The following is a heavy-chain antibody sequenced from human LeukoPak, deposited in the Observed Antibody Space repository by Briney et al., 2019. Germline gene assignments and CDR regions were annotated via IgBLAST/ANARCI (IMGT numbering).Heavy chain of an antibody. Sequence: GGSLRLSCAASGFTVSSNYMSWVRQAPGKGLEWVSVIYSGGSTYYADSVKGRFTISRDNAKNSLYLQMNSLRAEDTAVYYCARDNSIAVAGIEERGFDYWGQGTLVTVSS. J-gene: IGHJ4*02. CDR1: GFTVSSNY. CDR2: IYSGGST. D-gene: IGHD6-19*01. CDR3: ARDNSIAVAGIEERGFDY. V-gene: IGHV3-53*01.